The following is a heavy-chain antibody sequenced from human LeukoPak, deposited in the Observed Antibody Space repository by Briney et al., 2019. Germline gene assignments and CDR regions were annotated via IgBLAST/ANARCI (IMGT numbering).Heavy chain of an antibody. CDR3: AREGASLVATGIVGNWFDP. CDR2: IYYSGST. CDR1: GGSISSGDYY. Sequence: SETLSPTCTVSGGSISSGDYYWSWIRQPPGKGLEWIGYIYYSGSTYYNPSLKSRVTISVDTSKNQFSLKLSSVTAADTAVYYCAREGASLVATGIVGNWFDPWGQGTLVTVSS. J-gene: IGHJ5*02. V-gene: IGHV4-30-4*01. D-gene: IGHD5-12*01.